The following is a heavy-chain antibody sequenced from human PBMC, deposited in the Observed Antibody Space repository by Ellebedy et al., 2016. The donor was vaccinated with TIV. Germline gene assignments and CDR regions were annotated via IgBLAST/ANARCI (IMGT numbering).Heavy chain of an antibody. Sequence: SVKVSCXASGGTFSSYAISWVRQAPGQGLEWMGRIIPILGIANYAQKFQGRVTITADKSTSTAYMELSSLRSEDTAVYYCATDSWSSSAFDYWGQGTLVTVSS. V-gene: IGHV1-69*04. D-gene: IGHD6-6*01. CDR1: GGTFSSYA. J-gene: IGHJ4*02. CDR3: ATDSWSSSAFDY. CDR2: IIPILGIA.